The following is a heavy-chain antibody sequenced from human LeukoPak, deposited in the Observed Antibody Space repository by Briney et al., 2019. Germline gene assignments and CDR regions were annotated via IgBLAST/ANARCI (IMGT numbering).Heavy chain of an antibody. CDR3: ARGQAVFDY. V-gene: IGHV4-34*01. Sequence: SETLSLTCAVYGGSFSGYYWSWIRQPPGKGLERIGEINHSGSTNYNPSLKSRVTISVDTSKNQFSLKLSSVTAADTAVYYCARGQAVFDYWGRGTLVTVSS. CDR2: INHSGST. D-gene: IGHD6-19*01. CDR1: GGSFSGYY. J-gene: IGHJ4*02.